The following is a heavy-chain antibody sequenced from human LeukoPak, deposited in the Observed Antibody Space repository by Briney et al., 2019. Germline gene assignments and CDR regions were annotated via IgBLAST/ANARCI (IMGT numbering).Heavy chain of an antibody. CDR1: GGSFSGYY. D-gene: IGHD3-9*01. CDR3: ARESKLRYFDWNNDY. V-gene: IGHV4-34*01. J-gene: IGHJ4*02. Sequence: SETLSLTCAVYGGSFSGYYWSWIRQPPGKGLKWIGEINHSGSTNYNPSLKSRVTISVDTSKNQFSLKLSSVTAADTAVYYCARESKLRYFDWNNDYWGQGTLVTVSS. CDR2: INHSGST.